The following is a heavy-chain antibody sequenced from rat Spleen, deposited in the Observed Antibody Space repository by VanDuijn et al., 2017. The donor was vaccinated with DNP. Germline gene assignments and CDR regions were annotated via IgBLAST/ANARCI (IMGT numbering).Heavy chain of an antibody. CDR3: TTPCDLSGY. V-gene: IGHV5-27*01. Sequence: EVQLVESGGGLVQPGRSLKLSCAASGFTFSNYGMAWVRQAPTKGLEWVASITNSGGSTYYRDSVKGRFTISRENARSTLYLQMDSLRSEDTATYYGTTPCDLSGYWGQGIMVTVSS. J-gene: IGHJ2*01. D-gene: IGHD4-3*01. CDR2: ITNSGGST. CDR1: GFTFSNYG.